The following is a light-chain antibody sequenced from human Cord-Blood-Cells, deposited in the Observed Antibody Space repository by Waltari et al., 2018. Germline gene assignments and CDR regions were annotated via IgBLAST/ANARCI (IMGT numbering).Light chain of an antibody. J-gene: IGKJ1*01. Sequence: IQLTQSPSSLSASVGDRVTITCRASQGISSYLAWYQQKPGKAPKLLIYAASTLQGGVPSRCSGSGSRTDFTLTISSLQPEDFATYYCQQLNSYPPFGQGTKVEIK. CDR1: QGISSY. CDR3: QQLNSYPP. CDR2: AAS. V-gene: IGKV1-9*01.